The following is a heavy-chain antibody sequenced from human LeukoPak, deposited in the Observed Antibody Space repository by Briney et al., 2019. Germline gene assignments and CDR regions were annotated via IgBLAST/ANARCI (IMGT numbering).Heavy chain of an antibody. CDR2: INHSGST. V-gene: IGHV4-34*01. D-gene: IGHD2-21*01. Sequence: SETLSLTCAVYGGSFSGYYWSWIRQPPGKGLEWIGEINHSGSTNYNPSLKSRVTISVDTSKNQFSLKLSSVTAADTAVYYCARWRLRQGEPRGRYFDYWGQGTLVTVSS. CDR1: GGSFSGYY. CDR3: ARWRLRQGEPRGRYFDY. J-gene: IGHJ4*02.